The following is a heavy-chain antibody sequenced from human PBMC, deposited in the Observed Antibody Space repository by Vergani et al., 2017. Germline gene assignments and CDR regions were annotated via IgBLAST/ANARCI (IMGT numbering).Heavy chain of an antibody. Sequence: QVQLQQWGAGLLKPSETLSLTCAVYGGSFSGYYWSWTRPPPGKGLEWIGEINHSGSTNYNPSLKSRVTISVDTSKNQFSLKLSSVTAADTAVYYCARGKVRGVISDYWGQGTLVTVSS. CDR3: ARGKVRGVISDY. J-gene: IGHJ4*02. CDR2: INHSGST. V-gene: IGHV4-34*01. D-gene: IGHD3-10*01. CDR1: GGSFSGYY.